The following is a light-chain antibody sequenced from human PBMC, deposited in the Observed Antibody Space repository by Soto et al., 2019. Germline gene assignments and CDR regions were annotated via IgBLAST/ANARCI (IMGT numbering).Light chain of an antibody. Sequence: QSALTQPPSASGSPGQSVTISCTGTSSDVGGYNYVSWYQQHPGKAPKLMIYEVSKRPSGVPDRFSGSKSGNTASLTVSGLQAEEEADDYCSSYAGSNILYVVGTGTKVTVL. V-gene: IGLV2-8*01. J-gene: IGLJ1*01. CDR1: SSDVGGYNY. CDR2: EVS. CDR3: SSYAGSNILYV.